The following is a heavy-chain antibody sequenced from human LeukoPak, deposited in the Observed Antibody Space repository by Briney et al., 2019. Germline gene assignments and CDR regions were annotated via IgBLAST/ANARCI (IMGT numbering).Heavy chain of an antibody. CDR2: INDSGST. D-gene: IGHD6-19*01. V-gene: IGHV4-34*01. J-gene: IGHJ4*02. CDR1: GGSFNGYY. CDR3: ARSSGWYYFDY. Sequence: SSETLSLTCAVYGGSFNGYYWSWIRQPPGKGLEWIGEINDSGSTNYNPSLKSRVTISVDTSKNQFSLKLSSVTAADTAVYYCARSSGWYYFDYWGQGTLVTVSS.